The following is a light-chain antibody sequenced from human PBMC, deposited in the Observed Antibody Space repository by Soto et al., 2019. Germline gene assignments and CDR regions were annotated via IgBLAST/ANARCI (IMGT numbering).Light chain of an antibody. J-gene: IGKJ1*01. V-gene: IGKV3D-20*02. CDR3: QQRSSWPWT. CDR2: GAS. CDR1: QSVSSDY. Sequence: EIVLTQSPGTLSLSPGERAALSCRASQSVSSDYLAWYQQKPGQAPRLLIYGASSRATGIPDRFSGSGSGTHFTLTISRLEPEDFAVYYCQQRSSWPWTFGQGTKVDIK.